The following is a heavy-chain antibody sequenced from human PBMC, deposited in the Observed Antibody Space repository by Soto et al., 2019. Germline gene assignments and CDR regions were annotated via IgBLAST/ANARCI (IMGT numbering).Heavy chain of an antibody. Sequence: ESGGGVVQPGRSLRLSCAASGFTFSSYAMHWVRQAPGKGLEWVAVISYDGSNKYYADSVKGRFTISRDNSKNTLYLQMNSLRAEDTAVYYCARDSFVPYCSGGSCYSFWFDPWGQGTLVTVSS. CDR2: ISYDGSNK. J-gene: IGHJ5*02. D-gene: IGHD2-15*01. CDR1: GFTFSSYA. V-gene: IGHV3-30-3*01. CDR3: ARDSFVPYCSGGSCYSFWFDP.